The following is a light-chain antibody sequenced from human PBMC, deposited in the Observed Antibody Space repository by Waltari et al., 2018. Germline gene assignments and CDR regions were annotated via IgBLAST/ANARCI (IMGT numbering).Light chain of an antibody. CDR1: QDISSY. CDR2: YAN. J-gene: IGKJ1*01. Sequence: IQMSQSPSSLSASVGDRVTITCRASQDISSYLNWYQQKPGKAPNLLIYYANSLASGVPSRFSGSGSGTEFTHTISSLQPEDFATYYCQQGNSYPRTFGQGTKVEIK. V-gene: IGKV1-13*02. CDR3: QQGNSYPRT.